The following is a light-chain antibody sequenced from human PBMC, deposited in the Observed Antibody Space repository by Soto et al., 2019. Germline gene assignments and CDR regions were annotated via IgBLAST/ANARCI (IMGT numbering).Light chain of an antibody. CDR1: SSDVGAYNF. Sequence: QSALTQPASVSGSPGQSITIYCNGTSSDVGAYNFVSWHQQHPGKAPKLMVYNVYDRPSGISYRFSGSKSGNTASLTISGLQGEDEADYHCSAYTVSRTYVFGTGTKLTVL. J-gene: IGLJ1*01. CDR2: NVY. CDR3: SAYTVSRTYV. V-gene: IGLV2-14*03.